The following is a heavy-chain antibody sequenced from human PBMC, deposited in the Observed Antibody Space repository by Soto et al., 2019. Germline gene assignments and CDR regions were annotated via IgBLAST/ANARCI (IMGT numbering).Heavy chain of an antibody. D-gene: IGHD1-20*01. Sequence: SETLSLTCAVYGGSFSCYYWSWIRQPPGKGLEWIGEINHSGSTNYNPSLKSRVTISVDTSKNQFSLKLSSVTAADTAVYYCARVGMAVYYYYGMDVWGQGTTVTVSS. CDR3: ARVGMAVYYYYGMDV. CDR1: GGSFSCYY. CDR2: INHSGST. V-gene: IGHV4-34*01. J-gene: IGHJ6*02.